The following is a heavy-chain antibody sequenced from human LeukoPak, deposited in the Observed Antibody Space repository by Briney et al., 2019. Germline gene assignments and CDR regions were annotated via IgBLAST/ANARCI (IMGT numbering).Heavy chain of an antibody. J-gene: IGHJ4*02. CDR2: ISAYNGNT. V-gene: IGHV1-18*01. Sequence: ASVKVSCKASGYTFTSYGICWVRQAPGQGLEWMGWISAYNGNTNYAQKLQGRVTMTTDTSTSTAYMELRSLRSDDTAVYYCARDVPPGGIAVAATYPRFDYWGQGTLVTVSS. CDR1: GYTFTSYG. D-gene: IGHD6-19*01. CDR3: ARDVPPGGIAVAATYPRFDY.